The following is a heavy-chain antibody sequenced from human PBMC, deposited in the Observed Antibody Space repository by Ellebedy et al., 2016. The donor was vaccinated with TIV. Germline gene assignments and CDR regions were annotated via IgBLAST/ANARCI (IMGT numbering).Heavy chain of an antibody. CDR2: IYWDDDK. J-gene: IGHJ4*02. CDR3: AHRLDYYGSGREGSFDY. V-gene: IGHV2-5*02. Sequence: SGPTLVXPTQTLTLTCTFSGFSLSTSGVGVGWIRQPPGKALEWLALIYWDDDKRYSPSLKSRLTITKDTSKNQVVLTMTNMDPVDTATYYCAHRLDYYGSGREGSFDYWGQGTLVTVSS. D-gene: IGHD3-10*01. CDR1: GFSLSTSGVG.